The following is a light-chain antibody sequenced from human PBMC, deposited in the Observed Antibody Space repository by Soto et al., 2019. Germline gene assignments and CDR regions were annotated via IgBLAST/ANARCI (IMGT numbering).Light chain of an antibody. Sequence: EIVLTQSPGTLSLSPGERATLSCRASQSLSTNYLAWYQQKPGQAPRLLIYGASSRATGIPDRFSGSGSGTDFTLTISRLEPEDFAVYSCQQYHGSPTFGQGTKVEIK. CDR3: QQYHGSPT. CDR1: QSLSTNY. CDR2: GAS. V-gene: IGKV3-20*01. J-gene: IGKJ1*01.